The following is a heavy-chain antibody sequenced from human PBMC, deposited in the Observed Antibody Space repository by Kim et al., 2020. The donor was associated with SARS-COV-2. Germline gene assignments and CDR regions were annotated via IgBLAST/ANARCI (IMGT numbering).Heavy chain of an antibody. D-gene: IGHD3-9*01. CDR1: GGTFSSYA. CDR3: ARGPHLRYFDSYYFDY. CDR2: IIPIFGTA. V-gene: IGHV1-69*13. J-gene: IGHJ4*02. Sequence: SVKVSCKASGGTFSSYAISWVRQAPGQGIEWMGGIIPIFGTANNAQKFQGRVTITADESTSTAYMELSSLRSEDTAVYYCARGPHLRYFDSYYFDYWGQGTLVTVSS.